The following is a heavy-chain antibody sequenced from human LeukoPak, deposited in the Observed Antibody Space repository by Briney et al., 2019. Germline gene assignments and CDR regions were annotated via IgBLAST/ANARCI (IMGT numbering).Heavy chain of an antibody. D-gene: IGHD3-3*01. CDR3: AKDAFGVPTYAWFDP. Sequence: GGSLRLSCAASGFTFSSYAMSWVRQAPGKGLQWVSAISGSGGSTYYADSVKGRFTISRDNSKNTLYLQMNSLRAEDTAVYYCAKDAFGVPTYAWFDPWGQGTLVTVSS. CDR1: GFTFSSYA. CDR2: ISGSGGST. J-gene: IGHJ5*02. V-gene: IGHV3-23*01.